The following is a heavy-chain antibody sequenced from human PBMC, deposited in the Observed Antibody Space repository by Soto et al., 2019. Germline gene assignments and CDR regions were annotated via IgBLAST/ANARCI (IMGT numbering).Heavy chain of an antibody. CDR1: GDSVSRNSAA. CDR3: ARALEDYYDSSPYYTFDY. Sequence: SQTLSLTCAISGDSVSRNSAAWNWIRQSPSRGLDWLGRTYYRSKWYNDYAVSVRSRITINPDTSKNQFSLQLNSVSPEDTAVYYCARALEDYYDSSPYYTFDYWGQGSLVTVSS. D-gene: IGHD3-22*01. V-gene: IGHV6-1*01. J-gene: IGHJ4*02. CDR2: TYYRSKWYN.